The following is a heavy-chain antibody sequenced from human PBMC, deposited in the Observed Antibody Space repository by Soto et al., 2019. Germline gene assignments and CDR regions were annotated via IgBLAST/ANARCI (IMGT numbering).Heavy chain of an antibody. V-gene: IGHV4-61*01. J-gene: IGHJ4*02. CDR2: VIPGGST. CDR3: ARQRVLPAQYFFDY. D-gene: IGHD6-13*01. Sequence: SETLSLTCTVSGDSVSSGSYFWTWIRQPPGKGLEWIGYVIPGGSTSCNPSLKSRVTLSIDTSENQFSLKLNSMTAADTAVYYCARQRVLPAQYFFDYWGQGTLVTVSS. CDR1: GDSVSSGSYF.